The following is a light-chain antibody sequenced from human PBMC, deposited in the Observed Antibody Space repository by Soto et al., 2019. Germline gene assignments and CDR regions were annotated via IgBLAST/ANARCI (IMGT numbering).Light chain of an antibody. J-gene: IGKJ5*01. CDR2: GAS. CDR1: QSVSGN. V-gene: IGKV3-15*01. Sequence: EIVMTQSPATLSVSPGERATLSCRASQSVSGNLAWYQQKPGQAPRLLIYGASTRATGIPARFSGSGSGTEFTRTISSLQSEDFAVYCCQQYNNWPPITFGQGTRLEIK. CDR3: QQYNNWPPIT.